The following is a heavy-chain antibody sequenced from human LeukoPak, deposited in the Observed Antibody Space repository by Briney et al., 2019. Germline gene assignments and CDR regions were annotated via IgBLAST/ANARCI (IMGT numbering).Heavy chain of an antibody. Sequence: GGSLRLSCAASGFTFSSYAMSWVRQAPGKGLEWVSAISGSGGSTYYADSVKGRFTISRDNSKNTLYLQMNSLRTEDTALYYCAKASNFWPVDTYYYDSSALYGMDVWGQGTTVTVSS. D-gene: IGHD3-22*01. CDR1: GFTFSSYA. CDR3: AKASNFWPVDTYYYDSSALYGMDV. CDR2: ISGSGGST. V-gene: IGHV3-23*01. J-gene: IGHJ6*02.